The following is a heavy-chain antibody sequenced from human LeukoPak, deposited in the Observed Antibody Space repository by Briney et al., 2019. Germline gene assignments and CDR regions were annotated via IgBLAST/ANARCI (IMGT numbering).Heavy chain of an antibody. CDR2: ISSSAATT. Sequence: GGSLRLSCVTSGFRFSDYYMMWIPQAPGKGPEWVAHISSSAATTLYADSVKGRFTVSRDNAKNSLYLEMTSLRAEDTAVYYCARDRGSTVTTVGYWGQGTLVTVSS. CDR3: ARDRGSTVTTVGY. V-gene: IGHV3-11*04. CDR1: GFRFSDYY. J-gene: IGHJ4*02. D-gene: IGHD4-17*01.